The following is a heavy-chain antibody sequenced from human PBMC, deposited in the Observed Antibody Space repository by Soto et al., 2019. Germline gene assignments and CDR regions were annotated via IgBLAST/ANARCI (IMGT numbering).Heavy chain of an antibody. CDR3: ARDTRYFDRYYFDY. CDR2: IYYIGST. Sequence: QVQLQESGPGLVKPSQTLSLTCTVSGGSISSGGYYWSWIRQHPGKCLEWIGYIYYIGSTYYNPSLKSRVTISVDTSKNQFSLKLSSVTAADTAVYYCARDTRYFDRYYFDYWGQGTLVTVSS. CDR1: GGSISSGGYY. V-gene: IGHV4-31*03. J-gene: IGHJ4*02. D-gene: IGHD3-9*01.